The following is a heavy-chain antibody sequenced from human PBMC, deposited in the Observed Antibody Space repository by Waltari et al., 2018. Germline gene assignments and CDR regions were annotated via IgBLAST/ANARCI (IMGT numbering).Heavy chain of an antibody. CDR2: CNPDMGAT. Sequence: QVQLVQSGAEVKQPGASVKVSCKASGYTFTGHNMHWVRQAPGQGLEWRERCNPDMGATTYAQKCQGRVTMTRDTSIITAYMELSSLTSDDTAVYYCTRSWIQLWTPDFDYWGQGTLVTVSS. CDR3: TRSWIQLWTPDFDY. D-gene: IGHD5-18*01. CDR1: GYTFTGHN. V-gene: IGHV1-2*06. J-gene: IGHJ4*02.